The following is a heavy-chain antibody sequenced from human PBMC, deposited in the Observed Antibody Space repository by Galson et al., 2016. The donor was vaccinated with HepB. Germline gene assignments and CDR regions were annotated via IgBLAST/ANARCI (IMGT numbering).Heavy chain of an antibody. Sequence: CAISGDSVSSKSAAWDWIRQSPSRVLEWLGRTYYRSKWYTDYADSVHSRLTISPDTSENQFSLQLDSVTPDDTAVYYCARVSSTNWQGGGPFDFWGQGILFTVSS. D-gene: IGHD7-27*01. CDR1: GDSVSSKSAA. CDR2: TYYRSKWYT. CDR3: ARVSSTNWQGGGPFDF. V-gene: IGHV6-1*01. J-gene: IGHJ4*02.